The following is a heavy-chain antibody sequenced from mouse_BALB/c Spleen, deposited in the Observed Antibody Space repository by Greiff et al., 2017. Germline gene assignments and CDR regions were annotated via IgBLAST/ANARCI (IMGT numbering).Heavy chain of an antibody. J-gene: IGHJ4*01. V-gene: IGHV1-7*01. CDR2: INPSTGYT. CDR3: AREGYGNLYAMDY. Sequence: QVQLQQSGAELAKPGASVKMSCKASGYTFTSYWMHWVKQRPGQGLEWIGYINPSTGYTEYNQKFKDKATLTADKSSSTAYMQLSSLTSEDSAVYYCAREGYGNLYAMDYWGQGTSVTVSS. CDR1: GYTFTSYW. D-gene: IGHD2-1*01.